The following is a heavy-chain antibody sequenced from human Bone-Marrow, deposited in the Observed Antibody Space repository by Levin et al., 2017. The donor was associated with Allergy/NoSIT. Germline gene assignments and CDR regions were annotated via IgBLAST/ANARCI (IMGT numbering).Heavy chain of an antibody. Sequence: NPGGSLRLSCTASGFPFSQAYMSWVRQAPGKGLEWVGRIISKSAGGTADYAAPVKGRFTISRDDSQNTLYLQMNGLKTEDTAIYYCTEDWGSPGTSWGQGTLVTVSS. CDR2: IISKSAGGTA. V-gene: IGHV3-15*01. D-gene: IGHD3-16*01. CDR3: TEDWGSPGTS. J-gene: IGHJ4*02. CDR1: GFPFSQAY.